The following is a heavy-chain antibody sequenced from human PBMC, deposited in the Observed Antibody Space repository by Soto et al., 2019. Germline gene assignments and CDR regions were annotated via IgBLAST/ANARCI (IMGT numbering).Heavy chain of an antibody. CDR2: ISYDGNII. J-gene: IGHJ4*02. CDR1: GFTFSNYG. D-gene: IGHD6-13*01. Sequence: QVQLVESGGGVVQPGRSLRLSCAASGFTFSNYGMHWVRQAPGKGLEWVAVISYDGNIIYYADSVKGRFTISRDNSKNTLYLQMNSLRAEDTAVYYCAQERSSSWYYCHDWGQGTLVTVSS. V-gene: IGHV3-30*18. CDR3: AQERSSSWYYCHD.